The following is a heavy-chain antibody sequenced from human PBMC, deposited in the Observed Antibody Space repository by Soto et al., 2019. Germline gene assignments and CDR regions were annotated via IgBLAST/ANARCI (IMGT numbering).Heavy chain of an antibody. Sequence: EVQLVESGGGLVQPGGSLRLSCAASGFTFSTYWMSWVRQAPGKGLEWVANINQDGSEKYYVDSVKGRFTISRDNARNSLYLQVNSLRADDTAMFDCARSSGYHDTYPTNHYFHHWGHGTLVTVSS. CDR3: ARSSGYHDTYPTNHYFHH. J-gene: IGHJ1*01. CDR1: GFTFSTYW. V-gene: IGHV3-7*01. D-gene: IGHD3-22*01. CDR2: INQDGSEK.